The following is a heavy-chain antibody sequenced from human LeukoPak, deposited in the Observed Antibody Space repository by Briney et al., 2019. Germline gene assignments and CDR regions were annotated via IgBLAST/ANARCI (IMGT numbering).Heavy chain of an antibody. J-gene: IGHJ4*02. CDR1: GFTFSSYW. Sequence: GGSLRLSCAASGFTFSSYWMHWVRQAPGRGLVWVSCVNGDGTSTTYAGSVKGRFNISRDNARNTVYLQMNSLRAEDTALYYCTRDWAMASDYWGQGTLVTVSS. CDR3: TRDWAMASDY. CDR2: VNGDGTST. V-gene: IGHV3-74*01. D-gene: IGHD3-16*01.